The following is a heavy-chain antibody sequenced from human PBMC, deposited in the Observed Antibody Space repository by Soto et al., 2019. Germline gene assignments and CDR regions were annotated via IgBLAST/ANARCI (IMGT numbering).Heavy chain of an antibody. D-gene: IGHD2-2*03. J-gene: IGHJ3*02. V-gene: IGHV5-51*01. CDR3: ARIIGYCRNNDCSWTFDI. Sequence: LKISCKTSGYSFISYWVAWVRQKPGKGLEWMGTFYPGDSTSTYSPSFQGQVTISVDKSISTAYLHLSGLKASDTAMYYCARIIGYCRNNDCSWTFDIWGQGTTVTVSS. CDR2: FYPGDSTS. CDR1: GYSFISYW.